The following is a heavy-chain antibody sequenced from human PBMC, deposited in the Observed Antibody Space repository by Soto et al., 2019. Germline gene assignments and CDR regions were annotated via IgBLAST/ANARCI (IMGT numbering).Heavy chain of an antibody. CDR2: ISYDGSNK. CDR1: GFTFSSYD. Sequence: QVQLVESGGGVVQPGRSLRLSCAASGFTFSSYDMHWVRQAPGKGQEWVAVISYDGSNKYYADSVKGRFTISRDNSKNTLYLRMNSLRAEDTAAYYCAKDGPYDTTLGAFDICGLGTMVTVSS. J-gene: IGHJ3*02. CDR3: AKDGPYDTTLGAFDI. V-gene: IGHV3-30*18. D-gene: IGHD3-22*01.